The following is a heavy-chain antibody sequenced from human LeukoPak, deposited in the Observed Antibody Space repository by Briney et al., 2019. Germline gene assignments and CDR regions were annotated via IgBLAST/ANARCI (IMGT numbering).Heavy chain of an antibody. D-gene: IGHD3-10*01. CDR3: ARVSGTKGNYYYYYMDV. CDR1: GGSISSYY. J-gene: IGHJ6*03. V-gene: IGHV4-59*01. CDR2: IYYSGST. Sequence: PSETLSLTCTVSGGSISSYYWSWIRQPPGKGLEWIGYIYYSGSTNYNPSLKSRVTISVDTSKNQFSLKLSSVTAADTAVYYCARVSGTKGNYYYYYMDVWGKGTTVTVSS.